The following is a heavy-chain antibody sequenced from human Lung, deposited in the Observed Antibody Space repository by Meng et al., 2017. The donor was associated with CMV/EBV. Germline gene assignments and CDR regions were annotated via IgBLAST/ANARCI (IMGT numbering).Heavy chain of an antibody. D-gene: IGHD1-26*01. Sequence: GESLKISCAASGFSFKDYSINWVRQAPGRGLEWVSTISSISTYIYYADSVKGRFTISRDNAKNSLYLQLNSLRAEDTAVYYCVYSGSHDYYFDSWGQGTLVTVSS. CDR3: VYSGSHDYYFDS. CDR2: ISSISTYI. CDR1: GFSFKDYS. V-gene: IGHV3-21*01. J-gene: IGHJ4*02.